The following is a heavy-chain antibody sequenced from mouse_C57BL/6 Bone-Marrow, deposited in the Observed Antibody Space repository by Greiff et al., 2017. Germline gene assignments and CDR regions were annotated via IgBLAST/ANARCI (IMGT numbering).Heavy chain of an antibody. D-gene: IGHD2-3*01. J-gene: IGHJ1*03. CDR2: IYPGDGDT. CDR3: ARKDGYYWYGDV. Sequence: VKLMESGPELVKPGASVKISCKASGYAFSSSWMNWVKQRPGKGLAWIGRIYPGDGDTNYNGKFKGKATLTADKSSSTAYMQLSSLTSEDSAVYVCARKDGYYWYGDVWGTGTTVTVSS. CDR1: GYAFSSSW. V-gene: IGHV1-82*01.